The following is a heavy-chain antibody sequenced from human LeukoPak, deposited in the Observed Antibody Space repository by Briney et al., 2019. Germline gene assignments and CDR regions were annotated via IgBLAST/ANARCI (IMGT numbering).Heavy chain of an antibody. CDR1: GYTFTGYY. D-gene: IGHD3-22*01. J-gene: IGHJ5*02. V-gene: IGHV1-2*02. CDR2: INPNSGGT. CDR3: ARDTPYYYDSSGYYYQGNLLSS. Sequence: GASVKVSCKASGYTFTGYYMHWVRQAPGQGLEWMGWINPNSGGTNYAQKFQGRVTMTRDTSISTAYMELSRLRSDDTAVYYCARDTPYYYDSSGYYYQGNLLSSWGQGTLVTVSS.